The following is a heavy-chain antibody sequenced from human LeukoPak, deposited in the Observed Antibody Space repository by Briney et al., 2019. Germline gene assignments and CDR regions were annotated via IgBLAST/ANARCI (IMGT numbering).Heavy chain of an antibody. D-gene: IGHD3-22*01. Sequence: GGSLRLSCAASGFTFSNYAIHWVRQAPGKGLEWVAIISYDGSNKYYADSVRGRFTISRDNSENTLYLQMNSLRAEDTAVYYCAKFITMIVARGAFDIWGQGTMVTVSS. J-gene: IGHJ3*02. CDR3: AKFITMIVARGAFDI. V-gene: IGHV3-30*04. CDR1: GFTFSNYA. CDR2: ISYDGSNK.